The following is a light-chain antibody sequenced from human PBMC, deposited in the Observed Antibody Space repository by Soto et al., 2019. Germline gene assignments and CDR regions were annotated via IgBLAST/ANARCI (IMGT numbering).Light chain of an antibody. CDR3: HQYNSSPT. CDR1: QSISSW. V-gene: IGKV1-5*03. Sequence: DIQMTQSPSTLSASVGDRVTITCRASQSISSWLAWYQQKPGKAPKLLIYKASSLESGVPSRCSGSGSGTEFTLTISSLQPDDFATYYCHQYNSSPTFGQGTKVEIK. CDR2: KAS. J-gene: IGKJ1*01.